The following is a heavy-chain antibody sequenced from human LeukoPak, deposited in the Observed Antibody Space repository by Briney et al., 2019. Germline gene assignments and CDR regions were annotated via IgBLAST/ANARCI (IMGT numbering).Heavy chain of an antibody. V-gene: IGHV4-34*01. D-gene: IGHD2-21*01. CDR3: ARAGAYRVKYFQH. J-gene: IGHJ1*01. Sequence: SETLSLTCAVYGGSFSGYYWSWIRQPPGKGLEWIGEINHSGSTNYNPSLKSRVTISVDTSKIHFSLKLSSVTAAYTAVYDCARAGAYRVKYFQHWGQGTLVAVSS. CDR2: INHSGST. CDR1: GGSFSGYY.